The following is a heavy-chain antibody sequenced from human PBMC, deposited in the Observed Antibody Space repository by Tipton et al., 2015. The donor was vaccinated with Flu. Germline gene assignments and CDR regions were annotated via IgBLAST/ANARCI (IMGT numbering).Heavy chain of an antibody. CDR3: ARRDFSNYVSEPKNWFDP. V-gene: IGHV4-61*02. Sequence: TLSLTCRVSGGSVRSSTYYWSWIRQPAGKGLEWIGRIFASGRTSYNPSLESRVTISLDTSKNHFSLKLTSVTAADTVVYYCARRDFSNYVSEPKNWFDPWGQGTLVTVSS. J-gene: IGHJ5*02. CDR2: IFASGRT. CDR1: GGSVRSSTYY. D-gene: IGHD4-11*01.